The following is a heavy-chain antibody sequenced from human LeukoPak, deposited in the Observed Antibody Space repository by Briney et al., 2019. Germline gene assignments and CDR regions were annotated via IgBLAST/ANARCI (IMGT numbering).Heavy chain of an antibody. CDR1: GGSISSYY. Sequence: PSETMSLTCTVSGGSISSYYWSWIRQPPGKGLEWIGYIYYSESTNYNPSLKSRVTISVDTSKNQFSLKLSSVTAADTAVYYCARGEGGVLLWFGELSLGDYYYGMDVWGQGTTVTVSS. D-gene: IGHD3-10*01. CDR2: IYYSEST. CDR3: ARGEGGVLLWFGELSLGDYYYGMDV. V-gene: IGHV4-59*01. J-gene: IGHJ6*02.